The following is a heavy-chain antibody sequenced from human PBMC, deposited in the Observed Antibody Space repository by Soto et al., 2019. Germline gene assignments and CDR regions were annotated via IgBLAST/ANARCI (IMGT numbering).Heavy chain of an antibody. CDR3: ARHDSSSWVFFDY. V-gene: IGHV4-39*01. CDR1: GGSIRSSSYY. D-gene: IGHD6-6*01. CDR2: IYYSGST. J-gene: IGHJ4*02. Sequence: QLQLQESGPGLVKPSETLSLTCTVSGGSIRSSSYYWGWIRQPPGKGLEWIGSIYYSGSTYYNPSLKSRVTISVDTSKNQFSLKLSSVTAADTAVYYCARHDSSSWVFFDYWGQGTLVTVAA.